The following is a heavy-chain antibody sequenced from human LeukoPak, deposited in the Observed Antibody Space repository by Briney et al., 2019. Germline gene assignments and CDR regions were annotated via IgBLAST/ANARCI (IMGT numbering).Heavy chain of an antibody. V-gene: IGHV4-39*07. CDR1: GGSISSSSYY. CDR2: IYTSGST. CDR3: ARPYYDILTGYYSGGGPFDY. D-gene: IGHD3-9*01. J-gene: IGHJ4*02. Sequence: PSETLSLTCTVSGGSISSSSYYWGWIRQPPGKGLEWFGRIYTSGSTNYTPSLKSRVTISVDASKNQLSLKLSSVTAADTAVYYCARPYYDILTGYYSGGGPFDYWGQGTLVTVSS.